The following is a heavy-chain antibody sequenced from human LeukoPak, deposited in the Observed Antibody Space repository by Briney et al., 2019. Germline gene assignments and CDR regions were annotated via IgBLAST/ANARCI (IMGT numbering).Heavy chain of an antibody. D-gene: IGHD2-15*01. Sequence: SETLSLTCTVSGGSISSSSYYWGWIRQPPGKGLEWIGSIYYSGSTNYNPSLKSRVTISVDTSKNQFSLKLSSVTAADTAVYYCARVKEVLNCSGGSCYSVYARHYYYYMDVWGKGTTVTISS. CDR3: ARVKEVLNCSGGSCYSVYARHYYYYMDV. J-gene: IGHJ6*03. CDR1: GGSISSSSYY. CDR2: IYYSGST. V-gene: IGHV4-39*07.